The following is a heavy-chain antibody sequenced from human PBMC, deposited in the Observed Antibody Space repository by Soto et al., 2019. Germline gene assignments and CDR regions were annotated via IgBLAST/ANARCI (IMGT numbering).Heavy chain of an antibody. CDR3: ARSVTYYDILTGYHTTYYFDY. CDR1: GYTFTSYD. J-gene: IGHJ4*02. Sequence: QVQLVQSGAEVKKPGASVKVSCKASGYTFTSYDINWVRQATGQGLEWMGWMNPNSGNTGYAQKFQGRVTMTRNTSISTAYMELSSQRSEDTAVYYCARSVTYYDILTGYHTTYYFDYWGQGTLVTVSS. CDR2: MNPNSGNT. D-gene: IGHD3-9*01. V-gene: IGHV1-8*01.